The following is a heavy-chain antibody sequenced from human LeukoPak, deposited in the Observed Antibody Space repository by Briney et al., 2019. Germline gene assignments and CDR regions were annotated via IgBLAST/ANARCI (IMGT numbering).Heavy chain of an antibody. CDR2: IYYSGST. Sequence: PSETLYLTCTVSGGSISSYYWSWIRQPPGKGLEWIGYIYYSGSTNYNPSLKSRVTISVDTSKNQFSLKLSSVTAADTAVYYCARAPPPPWELNFDYWGQGTLVTVSS. V-gene: IGHV4-59*01. CDR3: ARAPPPPWELNFDY. D-gene: IGHD1-26*01. J-gene: IGHJ4*02. CDR1: GGSISSYY.